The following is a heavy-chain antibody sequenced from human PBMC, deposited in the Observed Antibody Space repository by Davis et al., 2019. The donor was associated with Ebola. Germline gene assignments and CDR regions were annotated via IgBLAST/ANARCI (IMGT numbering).Heavy chain of an antibody. CDR2: ILPLFGTA. CDR3: ARDPKYYDFWSGAFEYNWFDP. CDR1: GGTFSSYA. Sequence: SVQVSCKSSGGTFSSYAISLVRPAPGHVLDWMGGILPLFGTANYAQKFQGRVTITADESTSTAYMELSSLRSEDTAVYYCARDPKYYDFWSGAFEYNWFDPWGQGTLVTVSS. J-gene: IGHJ5*02. D-gene: IGHD3-3*01. V-gene: IGHV1-69*13.